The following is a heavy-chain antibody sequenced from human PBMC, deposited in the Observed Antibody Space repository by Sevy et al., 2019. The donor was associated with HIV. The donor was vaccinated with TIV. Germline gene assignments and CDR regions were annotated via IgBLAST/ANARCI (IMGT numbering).Heavy chain of an antibody. CDR1: EFTFSSYW. J-gene: IGHJ6*02. CDR3: ARSGGSYDYGMDV. V-gene: IGHV3-7*01. Sequence: GGSLRLSCAASEFTFSSYWMSWVRQAPGKGLEWVANIKQDGSEKYYVDSVKGRFTISRDNAKNSLYLQMNSLRAEDTAVSYCARSGGSYDYGMDVWGQGTTVTVSS. D-gene: IGHD1-26*01. CDR2: IKQDGSEK.